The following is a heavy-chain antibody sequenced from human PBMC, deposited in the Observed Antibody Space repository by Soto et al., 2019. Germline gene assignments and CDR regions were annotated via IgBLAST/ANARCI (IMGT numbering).Heavy chain of an antibody. J-gene: IGHJ3*02. Sequence: PGGSRRLSCAASGFTFSSYGMSWVRQAPGKGLEWVSIISGVGGEIRTYYADSGKGRFTVSRDNSKNTLYLQMDNLRVEDTAVYYCARPGYGVDKDAFDIWGQGTMVTVSS. CDR3: ARPGYGVDKDAFDI. D-gene: IGHD4-17*01. CDR1: GFTFSSYG. CDR2: ISGVGGEIRT. V-gene: IGHV3-23*01.